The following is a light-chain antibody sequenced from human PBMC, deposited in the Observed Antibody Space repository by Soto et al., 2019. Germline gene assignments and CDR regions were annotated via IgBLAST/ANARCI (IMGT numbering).Light chain of an antibody. CDR3: QQYNNWPYT. J-gene: IGKJ2*01. V-gene: IGKV3-15*01. CDR2: GAS. Sequence: EIVMTQSPASLSMSPGERATFSCRASQSVSSNLAWYQQKPGQAPRLLIYGASTRATGIPARFSGSGSGTDFTLTISSLQSEDFAVYYGQQYNNWPYTFGQGTKLEIK. CDR1: QSVSSN.